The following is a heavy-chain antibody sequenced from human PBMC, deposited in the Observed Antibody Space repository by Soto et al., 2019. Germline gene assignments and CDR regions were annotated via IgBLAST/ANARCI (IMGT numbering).Heavy chain of an antibody. Sequence: SETLSLTCTVSGGSISSYYWTWIRQPPGKGLEWIGYILDSGTTDYNPSLKSRVTMSVDTSKNQFSLNLRSVTAADTAVYYCARQRVLPAQYYFDSWGQGVVVTVSS. V-gene: IGHV4-59*01. CDR2: ILDSGTT. CDR3: ARQRVLPAQYYFDS. CDR1: GGSISSYY. J-gene: IGHJ4*02. D-gene: IGHD6-13*01.